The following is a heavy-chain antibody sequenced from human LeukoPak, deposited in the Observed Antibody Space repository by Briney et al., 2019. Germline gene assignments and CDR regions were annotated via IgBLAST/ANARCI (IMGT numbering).Heavy chain of an antibody. CDR3: AKDHSPSYDSSGYYLPHDAFDI. V-gene: IGHV3-23*01. CDR1: GSTFSSYA. CDR2: ISGSGGST. J-gene: IGHJ3*02. D-gene: IGHD3-22*01. Sequence: GGSLRLSCAASGSTFSSYAMSWVRQAPGKGLEWVSAISGSGGSTYYADSVKGRFTISRDNSKNTLYLQMNSLRAEDTAVYYCAKDHSPSYDSSGYYLPHDAFDIWGQGTMVTVSS.